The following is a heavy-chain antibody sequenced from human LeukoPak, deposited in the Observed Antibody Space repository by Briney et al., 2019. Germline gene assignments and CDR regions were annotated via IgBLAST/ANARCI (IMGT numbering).Heavy chain of an antibody. CDR3: AKDQSPHCSGDRCYAVDC. V-gene: IGHV3-23*01. CDR1: GFTFSTHA. CDR2: ISASGGST. D-gene: IGHD2-15*01. Sequence: PGGSLRLSCAASGFTFSTHAVSWVRQAPGKGLEWASDISASGGSTYYADSVKGRLTVSRDNSKNTLYLQMNSLRGEDTAIYFCAKDQSPHCSGDRCYAVDCWGQGTLVTVSS. J-gene: IGHJ4*02.